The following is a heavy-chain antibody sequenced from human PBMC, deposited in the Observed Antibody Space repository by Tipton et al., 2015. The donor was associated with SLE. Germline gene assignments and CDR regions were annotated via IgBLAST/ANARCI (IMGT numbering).Heavy chain of an antibody. CDR3: VRERKYVVRFRELVAPDL. CDR1: GGSFSGYY. CDR2: IYYSGST. Sequence: TLSLTCAVYGGSFSGYYWSWIRQPPGKGLEWIGYIYYSGSTNYNPSLESRVTMSVDTSKNQFSLKLSSVTAADTAMYYCVRERKYVVRFRELVAPDLWGQGTAITVSS. D-gene: IGHD1-26*01. V-gene: IGHV4-59*12. J-gene: IGHJ3*01.